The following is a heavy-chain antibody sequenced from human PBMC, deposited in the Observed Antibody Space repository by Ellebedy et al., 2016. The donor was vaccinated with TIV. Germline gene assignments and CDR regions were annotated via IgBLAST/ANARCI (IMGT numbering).Heavy chain of an antibody. Sequence: GESLKISCKASGYTFTNYWIGWVRQMPGKGLEWMGIIYPGDSDTRYSPSFQGHVTISADKSISTAYLQWSSLQASDSAIYYCARRNPSAGGVYYFDSWGQGTLVTLSS. CDR1: GYTFTNYW. CDR3: ARRNPSAGGVYYFDS. D-gene: IGHD2-8*02. CDR2: IYPGDSDT. V-gene: IGHV5-51*01. J-gene: IGHJ4*02.